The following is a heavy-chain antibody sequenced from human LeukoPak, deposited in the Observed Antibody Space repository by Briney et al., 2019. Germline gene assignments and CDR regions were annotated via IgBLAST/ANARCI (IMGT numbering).Heavy chain of an antibody. V-gene: IGHV3-30*04. CDR3: ARGPSSGWYEGY. J-gene: IGHJ4*02. Sequence: GGSLRLSCAASGFTFSSYAMSWVRQAPGKGLEWVAVISYDGSNKYYADSVKGRFTISRDNSKNTLYLQMNSLRAEDTAVYYCARGPSSGWYEGYWGQGTLVTVSS. CDR1: GFTFSSYA. CDR2: ISYDGSNK. D-gene: IGHD6-19*01.